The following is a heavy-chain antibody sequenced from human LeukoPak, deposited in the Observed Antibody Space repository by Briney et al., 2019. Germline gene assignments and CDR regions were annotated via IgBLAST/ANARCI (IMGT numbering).Heavy chain of an antibody. CDR2: INSDGSST. CDR3: AGGGWYGDAFDI. D-gene: IGHD6-19*01. V-gene: IGHV3-74*01. J-gene: IGHJ3*02. Sequence: GGSLRLSCATSGFTFSSYLMHWVRQAPGKGLVWVSRINSDGSSTSYADSVKGRFTISRDNAKNTLYLQMNSLRAEDTAVYYCAGGGWYGDAFDIWGQGTMVTVSS. CDR1: GFTFSSYL.